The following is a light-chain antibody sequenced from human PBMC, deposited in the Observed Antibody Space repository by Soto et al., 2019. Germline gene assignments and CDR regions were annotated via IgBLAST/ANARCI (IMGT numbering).Light chain of an antibody. V-gene: IGLV2-8*01. CDR1: SSDVGGYNY. CDR2: EVS. CDR3: QSFDSSLGGWV. J-gene: IGLJ1*01. Sequence: QSVLTQPPSASGSPGQSVTISCTGTSSDVGGYNYVSWYQQHPGKAPKLMIYEVSKRPSGVPDRFSGSKSGNTASLTVSGLQAEDEADYYCQSFDSSLGGWVFGTGTKLTVL.